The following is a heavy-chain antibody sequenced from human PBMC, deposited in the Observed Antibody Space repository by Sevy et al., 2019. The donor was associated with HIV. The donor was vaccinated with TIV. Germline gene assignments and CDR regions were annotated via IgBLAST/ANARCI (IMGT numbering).Heavy chain of an antibody. V-gene: IGHV1-46*01. CDR2: INPDGDSA. Sequence: ASVKVSCEASGDTFTNYYMHWVRQAPGQGLEWMGIINPDGDSANYTQQFQGRVTMTRDTSTSTIYMELSSLRSEDTAVYYCARRGRSSSLSHFDYWGQGTLVTVSS. CDR3: ARRGRSSSLSHFDY. J-gene: IGHJ4*02. D-gene: IGHD6-6*01. CDR1: GDTFTNYY.